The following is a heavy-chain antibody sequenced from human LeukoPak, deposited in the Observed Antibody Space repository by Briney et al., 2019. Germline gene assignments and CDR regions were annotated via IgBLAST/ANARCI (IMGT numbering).Heavy chain of an antibody. D-gene: IGHD6-6*01. J-gene: IGHJ5*02. Sequence: SETLSLTCTVSGGCISSDYWSWIQQPPGKGLEWIGYIYYSGSTNYNPSLKSRVTISVDTSKNQFSLKLSSVTAADTAVYYCARAMVAARRFDPWGQGTLVTVSS. V-gene: IGHV4-59*01. CDR1: GGCISSDY. CDR2: IYYSGST. CDR3: ARAMVAARRFDP.